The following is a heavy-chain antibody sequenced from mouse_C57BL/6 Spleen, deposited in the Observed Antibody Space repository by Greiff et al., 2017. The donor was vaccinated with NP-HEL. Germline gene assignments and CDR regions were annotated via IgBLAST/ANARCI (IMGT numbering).Heavy chain of an antibody. CDR1: GYTFTDYY. J-gene: IGHJ2*01. Sequence: VQLQQSGAELVRPGASVKLSCKASGYTFTDYYINWVKQRPGQGLEWIARIYPGSGNTYYNEKFKGKATLTAEKSSSTAYMQLSSLTSEDSAVDCCARDGTDYWGQGTTLTVSS. D-gene: IGHD2-1*01. V-gene: IGHV1-76*01. CDR2: IYPGSGNT. CDR3: ARDGTDY.